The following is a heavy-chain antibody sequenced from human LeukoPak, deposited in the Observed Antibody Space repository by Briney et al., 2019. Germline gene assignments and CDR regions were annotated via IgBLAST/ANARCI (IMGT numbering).Heavy chain of an antibody. J-gene: IGHJ4*02. V-gene: IGHV3-48*03. CDR2: ISSSSSSI. Sequence: GGSLRLSCAASGFTFSSYEMNWVRQAPGKGLEWVSYISSSSSSIYYADSVKGRFTISRDNAKNSLYLQMNSLRAEDTAVYYCARGARTYGSGSPHYFDYWGQGTLVTVSS. CDR3: ARGARTYGSGSPHYFDY. D-gene: IGHD3-10*01. CDR1: GFTFSSYE.